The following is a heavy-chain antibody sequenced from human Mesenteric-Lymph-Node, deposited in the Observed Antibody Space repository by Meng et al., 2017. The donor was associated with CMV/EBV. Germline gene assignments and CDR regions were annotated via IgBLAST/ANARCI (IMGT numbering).Heavy chain of an antibody. CDR1: GGSFSGYY. D-gene: IGHD3-10*01. CDR2: IGEIYQGGST. J-gene: IGHJ4*02. Sequence: SETLSLTCAVYGGSFSGYYWTWIRQPPGKGLEWIGEIGEIYQGGSTNYIPSLKSRITISVDTSKNQVSLKLTSVTAADTAVYFCARGRGFSHRGVLDYWGQGALVTVSS. CDR3: ARGRGFSHRGVLDY. V-gene: IGHV4-34*01.